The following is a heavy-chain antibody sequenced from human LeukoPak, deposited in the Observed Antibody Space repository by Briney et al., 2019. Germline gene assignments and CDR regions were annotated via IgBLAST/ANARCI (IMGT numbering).Heavy chain of an antibody. Sequence: HPGGSLRLSCAASGFTFSSYAMSWVRQAPGKGLEWVSAISGSGGSTYYADSVKGRFTISRDNSKNTLYLQMNSLRAEDTAVYYCANSGGYYSVFDHWGQGTLVTVSS. J-gene: IGHJ4*02. CDR2: ISGSGGST. CDR1: GFTFSSYA. CDR3: ANSGGYYSVFDH. V-gene: IGHV3-23*01. D-gene: IGHD3-22*01.